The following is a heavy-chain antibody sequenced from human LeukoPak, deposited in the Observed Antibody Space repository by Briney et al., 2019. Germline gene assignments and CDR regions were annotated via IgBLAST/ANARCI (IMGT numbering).Heavy chain of an antibody. J-gene: IGHJ6*02. Sequence: GESLKISCKGSGYSFTSYWIGWVRQMPGKGLEWMGIIYPGDSDTRYSPSFQGQVTISADKSISTAYLQWSSLEASDTAMYYCARGYCSSTSCPYGMDVWGQGTTVTVSS. V-gene: IGHV5-51*01. CDR2: IYPGDSDT. CDR3: ARGYCSSTSCPYGMDV. CDR1: GYSFTSYW. D-gene: IGHD2-2*01.